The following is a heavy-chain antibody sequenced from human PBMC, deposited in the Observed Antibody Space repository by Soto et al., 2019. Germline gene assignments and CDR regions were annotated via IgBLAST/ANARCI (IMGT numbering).Heavy chain of an antibody. CDR2: IFHGGST. Sequence: SETLSLTCAISGAPITWGDYSWNWIRQPPGKGLEWIGYIFHGGSTYYYPSLRSRVTISVDTSKNQFSLKLSSVTAADTAVYYCARVRKVGATVFDYWGQGTLVTVSS. D-gene: IGHD1-26*01. J-gene: IGHJ4*02. V-gene: IGHV4-30-2*01. CDR3: ARVRKVGATVFDY. CDR1: GAPITWGDYS.